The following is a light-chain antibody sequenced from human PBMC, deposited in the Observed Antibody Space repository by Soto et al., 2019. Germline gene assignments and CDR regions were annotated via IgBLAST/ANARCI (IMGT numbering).Light chain of an antibody. J-gene: IGKJ1*01. Sequence: EIVLTQSPAGLSLSPGQRATLSCRASQSITRFLVWYQQKSGQAPRLLIYDATKRATGIPARFSGSGSGTDFTLTISSLEPEDSAIYYCQQRSVWPSTFGQGTKVDIK. CDR3: QQRSVWPST. CDR2: DAT. CDR1: QSITRF. V-gene: IGKV3-11*01.